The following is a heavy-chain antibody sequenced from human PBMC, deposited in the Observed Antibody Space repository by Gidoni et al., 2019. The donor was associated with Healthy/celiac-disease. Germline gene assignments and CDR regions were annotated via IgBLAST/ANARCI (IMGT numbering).Heavy chain of an antibody. CDR3: ATALRGSYYEIGGDY. CDR2: FDPEDGET. Sequence: QVQLVQSGAEVKKPGASVTVSCTVSGYTLPEFSMHWVRQAPGKGLEVMAGFDPEDGETIDAQKFQGRVTMTEDTSTDTAYMERSSLRSEDTAVYYCATALRGSYYEIGGDYWGQGTLVTVSS. V-gene: IGHV1-24*01. J-gene: IGHJ4*02. CDR1: GYTLPEFS. D-gene: IGHD1-26*01.